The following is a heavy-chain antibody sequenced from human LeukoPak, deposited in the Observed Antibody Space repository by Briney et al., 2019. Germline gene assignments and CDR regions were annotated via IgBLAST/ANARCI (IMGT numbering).Heavy chain of an antibody. CDR1: GSSFTSYW. J-gene: IGHJ5*02. CDR3: SRQRDNLIIA. CDR2: IYPGDSDT. Sequence: GESLKISCKGSGSSFTSYWIGWVRQMPGKGLEWMGIIYPGDSDTRYSPSFQGQVTISAAQSISTAYLQWSSLKASDTAMYYCSRQRDNLIIAWGQGTLVTVS. D-gene: IGHD2-15*01. V-gene: IGHV5-51*01.